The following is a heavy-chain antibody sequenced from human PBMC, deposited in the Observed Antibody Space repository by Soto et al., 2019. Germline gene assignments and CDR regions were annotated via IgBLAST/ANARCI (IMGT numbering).Heavy chain of an antibody. Sequence: QVQLVQSGAEVKKPGASVKVSCKASGYSFTDYHIHWVRQAPGQGLEWLGRINPKSGGTSTAQKFQGWVTMTTDTPISTASMELTRLTYDDTAIYYCARGDSTDCSNGVCSFFYNHDMDVWGQGTTVTVSS. J-gene: IGHJ6*02. CDR3: ARGDSTDCSNGVCSFFYNHDMDV. CDR1: GYSFTDYH. CDR2: INPKSGGT. V-gene: IGHV1-2*04. D-gene: IGHD2-8*01.